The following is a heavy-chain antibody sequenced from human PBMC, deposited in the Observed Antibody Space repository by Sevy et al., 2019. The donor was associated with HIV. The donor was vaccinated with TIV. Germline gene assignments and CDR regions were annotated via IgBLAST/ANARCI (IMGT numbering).Heavy chain of an antibody. CDR1: GGSISSGGYS. J-gene: IGHJ5*02. Sequence: SETLSLTCAVSGGSISSGGYSWSWIRQPPGKGLEWIGYIYHSGSTYYNPSLKCRVTISVDRSKNQFSLKLSSVTAADTAVYYCARGNGYDFWSGYQGESGWFDPWGQRTLVTVSS. CDR3: ARGNGYDFWSGYQGESGWFDP. V-gene: IGHV4-30-2*01. D-gene: IGHD3-3*01. CDR2: IYHSGST.